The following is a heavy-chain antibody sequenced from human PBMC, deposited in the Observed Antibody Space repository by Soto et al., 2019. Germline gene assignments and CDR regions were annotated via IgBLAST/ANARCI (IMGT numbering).Heavy chain of an antibody. CDR3: ASCRSGSGSYYKDAFDI. Sequence: SETLSLTCAVYGGSFSGYYWSWIRQPPGKGLEWIGEINHSGSTNYNPSLKSRVTISVDTSKNQFSLKRSSVTAADTAVYYCASCRSGSGSYYKDAFDIWGQGTMVTVSS. D-gene: IGHD3-10*01. CDR1: GGSFSGYY. CDR2: INHSGST. V-gene: IGHV4-34*01. J-gene: IGHJ3*02.